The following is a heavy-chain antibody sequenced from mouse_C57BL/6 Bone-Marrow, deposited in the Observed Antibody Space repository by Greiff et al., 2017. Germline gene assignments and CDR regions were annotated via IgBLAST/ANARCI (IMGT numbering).Heavy chain of an antibody. CDR2: IYPRSGNT. CDR1: GYTFTSYG. D-gene: IGHD1-1*01. CDR3: ARSRDYGPPMDY. V-gene: IGHV1-81*01. Sequence: QVQLKKSGAELARPGASVKLSCKASGYTFTSYGISWVKQRTGQGLEWIGEIYPRSGNTYYNEKFKGKATLTADKSSSTAYMELRSLTSEDSAVYFCARSRDYGPPMDYWGQGTSVTVSS. J-gene: IGHJ4*01.